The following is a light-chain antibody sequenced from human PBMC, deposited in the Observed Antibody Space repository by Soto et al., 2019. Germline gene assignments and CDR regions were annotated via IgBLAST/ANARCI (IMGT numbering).Light chain of an antibody. CDR3: QQYDSSPYT. V-gene: IGKV3-20*01. J-gene: IGKJ2*01. CDR2: GAS. CDR1: QSVSSSY. Sequence: EIVLTQSPGTLSLSPGERVTLSRRASQSVSSSYLAWYQQKPGQAPRLLIYGASSRATGIPDRFSGSGSGTDFTLTISRLEPEDFAVYYCQQYDSSPYTFGQGTKLEIK.